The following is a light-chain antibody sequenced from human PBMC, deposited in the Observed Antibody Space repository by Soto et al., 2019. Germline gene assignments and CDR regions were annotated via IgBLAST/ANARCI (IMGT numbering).Light chain of an antibody. CDR2: DVD. CDR3: SSYKTGGAYV. J-gene: IGLJ1*01. CDR1: SNDVGGHNA. Sequence: QCALTQPASVSGSPLQSITISCTGTSNDVGGHNAVSWFQQHPGKAPKLIIYDVDNRPSGVSNRVSGSKSGNTASLTISGLQAEDEADYYCSSYKTGGAYVFGFGTKVAVL. V-gene: IGLV2-14*01.